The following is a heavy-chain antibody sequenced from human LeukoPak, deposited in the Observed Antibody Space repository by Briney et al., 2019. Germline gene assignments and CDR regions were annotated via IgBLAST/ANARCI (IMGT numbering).Heavy chain of an antibody. CDR3: AREEREYCGGDCNDAFDI. CDR1: GGTFSIYA. CDR2: IIPIFGTA. V-gene: IGHV1-69*13. Sequence: SVTVSCKASGGTFSIYAISWVRQAPRQGLEWMGGIIPIFGTANYAQKFQGRVTITADESTSTAYMELSSLRSEDTAGYYCAREEREYCGGDCNDAFDIWGQGTMVTVSS. D-gene: IGHD2-21*02. J-gene: IGHJ3*02.